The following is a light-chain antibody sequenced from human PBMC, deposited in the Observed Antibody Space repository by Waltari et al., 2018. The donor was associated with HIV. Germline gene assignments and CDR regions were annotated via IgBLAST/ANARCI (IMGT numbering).Light chain of an antibody. J-gene: IGKJ4*01. CDR1: QSVLYSSNNKNY. CDR3: QQYYSAPPT. V-gene: IGKV4-1*01. CDR2: WAS. Sequence: DIVMTRSPDSLAVSLGERATINCKSSQSVLYSSNNKNYLAWYQQKPGQPPTLLIYWASSRESGVPDRFSGGGSGTDFTLTISSLQAEDVAVYYCQQYYSAPPTFGGGTKVEI.